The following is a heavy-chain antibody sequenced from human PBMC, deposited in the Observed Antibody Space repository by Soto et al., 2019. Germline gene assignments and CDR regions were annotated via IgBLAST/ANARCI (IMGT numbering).Heavy chain of an antibody. Sequence: PSETLSLTCTVSGGSISSYYWSWIRQPPGKGLEWIGYMYYSGSTNYNPSLKSRVTISVDTSKNQFSLKLSSVTAADTAVYYCARVRVAPMVRGVIGAFDIWGQGTMVTVSS. J-gene: IGHJ3*02. CDR3: ARVRVAPMVRGVIGAFDI. CDR2: MYYSGST. V-gene: IGHV4-59*12. CDR1: GGSISSYY. D-gene: IGHD3-10*01.